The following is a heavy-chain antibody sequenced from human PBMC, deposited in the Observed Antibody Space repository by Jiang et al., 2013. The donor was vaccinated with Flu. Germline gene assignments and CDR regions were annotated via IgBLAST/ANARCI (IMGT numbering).Heavy chain of an antibody. CDR3: ARDLSTFSYYDYVWGSYPLDY. CDR1: GFTFSSYA. V-gene: IGHV3-30*01. J-gene: IGHJ4*02. Sequence: QLVESGGGVVQPGRSLRLSCAASGFTFSSYAMHWVRQAPGKGLEWVAVISYDGSNKYYADSVKGRFTISRDNSKNTLYLQMNSLRAEDTAVYYCARDLSTFSYYDYVWGSYPLDYWGQGTLVTVSS. CDR2: ISYDGSNK. D-gene: IGHD3-16*02.